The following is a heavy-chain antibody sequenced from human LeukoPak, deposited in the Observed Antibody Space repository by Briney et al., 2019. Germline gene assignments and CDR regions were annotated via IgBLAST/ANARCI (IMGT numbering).Heavy chain of an antibody. CDR2: ISGSSSYI. J-gene: IGHJ5*02. Sequence: PGGSLRLSCAASGFTFSTYNMNWVRQAPGKGLEWVSSISGSSSYIYYADSVKGRFTISRDNAKNSLSLQMNSLRAEDTAVYYCARPLMYYYGSETYFWFDPWGQATLVTVSS. V-gene: IGHV3-21*01. D-gene: IGHD3-10*01. CDR3: ARPLMYYYGSETYFWFDP. CDR1: GFTFSTYN.